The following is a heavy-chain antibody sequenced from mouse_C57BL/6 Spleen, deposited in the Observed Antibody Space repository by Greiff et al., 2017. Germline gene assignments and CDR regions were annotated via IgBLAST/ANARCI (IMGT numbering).Heavy chain of an antibody. CDR3: YYGSSFSWFAY. Sequence: VQLQQSGPELVRPGVSVKISCKGSGYTFTDYAMHWVKQSHAKSLEWIGVISTYYGDASYNQKFKDKATMTVDKSSSTAYMELARLTSEDSAVDLNYYGSSFSWFAYWGQGTLVTVSA. J-gene: IGHJ3*01. V-gene: IGHV1-67*01. CDR1: GYTFTDYA. D-gene: IGHD1-1*01. CDR2: ISTYYGDA.